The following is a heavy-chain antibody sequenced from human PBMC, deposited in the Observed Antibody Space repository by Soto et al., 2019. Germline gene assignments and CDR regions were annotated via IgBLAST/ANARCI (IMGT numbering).Heavy chain of an antibody. Sequence: SETLSLTCTVSGGSISSGGYYWSWIRQPPGKGLEWIGYIYYSGSTNYNPSLKSRVTISVDTSKNQFSLKLSSVTAADTAVYYCARHSTYYYSYMDVWGKGTTVTVSS. V-gene: IGHV4-61*08. CDR2: IYYSGST. CDR1: GGSISSGGYY. CDR3: ARHSTYYYSYMDV. J-gene: IGHJ6*03.